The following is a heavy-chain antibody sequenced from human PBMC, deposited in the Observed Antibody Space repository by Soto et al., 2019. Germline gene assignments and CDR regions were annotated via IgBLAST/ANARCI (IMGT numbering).Heavy chain of an antibody. CDR3: ARDGTLYDGGAYYYLY. Sequence: QVQLVQSETEMKKPGSSVKVSCKASGGTFSRYPLSGVRQAPGQGLEWMGGIIPMFGKANYAQKFQGRVTITADESTSTGYMELRSLISEDTAVYYCARDGTLYDGGAYYYLYWGQGTLVTVSS. CDR2: IIPMFGKA. J-gene: IGHJ4*02. V-gene: IGHV1-69*01. D-gene: IGHD3-22*01. CDR1: GGTFSRYP.